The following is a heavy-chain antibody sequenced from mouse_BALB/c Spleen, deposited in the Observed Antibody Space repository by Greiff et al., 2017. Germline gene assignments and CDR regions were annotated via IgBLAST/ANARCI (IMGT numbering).Heavy chain of an antibody. V-gene: IGHV14-3*02. CDR2: IDPANGNT. CDR3: ASIYYYGSFAY. J-gene: IGHJ3*01. D-gene: IGHD1-1*01. Sequence: EVQLQQSGAELVKPGASVKLSCTASGFNIKDTYMHWVKQRPEQGLEWIGRIDPANGNTKYDPKFQGKATITADTSSNTAYLQLSSLTSEDTAVYYCASIYYYGSFAYWGQGTLVTVSA. CDR1: GFNIKDTY.